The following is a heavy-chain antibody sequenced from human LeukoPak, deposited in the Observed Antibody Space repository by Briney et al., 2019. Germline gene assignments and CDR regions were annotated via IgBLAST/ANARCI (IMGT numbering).Heavy chain of an antibody. V-gene: IGHV3-74*03. CDR2: INSDGSST. J-gene: IGHJ4*02. CDR1: GFTFSSYW. CDR3: ARVDPKAPGDYS. Sequence: GGSLRLSCAASGFTFSSYWMHWVRQAPGKGLVWVSRINSDGSSTEYADSVKGRFTISRDNAKNTLYVQMNNLRAEDTAVYYCARVDPKAPGDYSWGRGTLVTVSS. D-gene: IGHD2-2*03.